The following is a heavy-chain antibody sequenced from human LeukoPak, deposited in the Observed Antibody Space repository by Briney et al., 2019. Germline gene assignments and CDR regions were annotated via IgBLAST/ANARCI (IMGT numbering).Heavy chain of an antibody. CDR3: ARGYSSSSLMLDY. V-gene: IGHV4-59*11. CDR2: IYYSGST. Sequence: SETLSLTCTVSGGSISSHYWSWIRQPPGKGLEWVGYIYYSGSTNYNPSLKRRVTISVDTSKNPFSLKPSSLTAADTAVYYCARGYSSSSLMLDYWGQGTLVTVSS. D-gene: IGHD6-6*01. CDR1: GGSISSHY. J-gene: IGHJ4*02.